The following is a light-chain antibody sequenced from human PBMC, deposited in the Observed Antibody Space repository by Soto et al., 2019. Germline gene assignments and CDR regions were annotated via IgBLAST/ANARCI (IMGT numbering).Light chain of an antibody. CDR3: SSYAGSDNFV. Sequence: QSALTQPPSASGSPGQSVTISCSGSSSDVGVYNYVSWYQQHPGKAPKLMISEVNKRPSGVPDRFSGYKSGNTAYLTVSGLQAEDEADYYCSSYAGSDNFVFGTGTK. CDR1: SSDVGVYNY. J-gene: IGLJ1*01. V-gene: IGLV2-8*01. CDR2: EVN.